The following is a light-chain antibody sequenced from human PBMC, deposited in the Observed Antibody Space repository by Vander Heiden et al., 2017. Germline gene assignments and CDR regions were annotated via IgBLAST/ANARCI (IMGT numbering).Light chain of an antibody. J-gene: IGLJ3*02. V-gene: IGLV1-40*01. CDR3: QSYDSSLSGWV. CDR1: SCNSGAGYD. Sequence: QSVLTQPPSVSGAPGQRVTISCTGSSCNSGAGYDVHWYQHLPGTAPKILIYGNTNRPSGVPDRFSGSKSGTSASLAITGLQAEDEADYYCQSYDSSLSGWVFGGGTKLTVV. CDR2: GNT.